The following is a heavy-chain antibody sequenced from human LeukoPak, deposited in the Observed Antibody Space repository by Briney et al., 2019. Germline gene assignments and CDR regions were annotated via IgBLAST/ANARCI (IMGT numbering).Heavy chain of an antibody. D-gene: IGHD6-19*01. J-gene: IGHJ5*02. CDR2: ISSNGGST. CDR3: LKDNVRSSGWYDWFDP. CDR1: GFTFSSYA. V-gene: IGHV3-64D*06. Sequence: PGGSLRLSCSASGFTFSSYAMHWVRQAPGKGLEYVSAISSNGGSTYYADSVKGRFTISGDNSKNTLYLQMSSLRAEDTAVYYCLKDNVRSSGWYDWFDPWGQGTLVTVSS.